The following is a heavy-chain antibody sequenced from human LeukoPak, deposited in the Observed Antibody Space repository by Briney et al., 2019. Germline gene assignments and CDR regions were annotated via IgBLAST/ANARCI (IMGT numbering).Heavy chain of an antibody. CDR3: AKDPGSQYCGGDCYSSWYY. CDR1: GFNFRHYA. D-gene: IGHD2-21*02. J-gene: IGHJ4*02. CDR2: ISGSGDTT. Sequence: GGSLRLSCAASGFNFRHYALSWVRQAPGKGLEWVSTISGSGDTTHYPDSVKGRFTISRDNSKDTLYLQMNSLRAEDTAVYYCAKDPGSQYCGGDCYSSWYYWGQGTLVTVSS. V-gene: IGHV3-23*01.